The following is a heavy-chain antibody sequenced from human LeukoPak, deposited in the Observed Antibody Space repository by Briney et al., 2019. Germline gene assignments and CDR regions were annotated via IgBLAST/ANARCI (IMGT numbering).Heavy chain of an antibody. J-gene: IGHJ3*02. CDR1: GGSFSGYY. Sequence: SETLSLTCAVYGGSFSGYYWSWIRQPPGKGLEWIGEINHSGSTNYNPSLKSRVTISVDTSKNQFSLKLSSVTAADTAVYYCARRMIVVPYSYYDAFDIWGQGTMVTVSS. V-gene: IGHV4-34*01. CDR2: INHSGST. D-gene: IGHD3-22*01. CDR3: ARRMIVVPYSYYDAFDI.